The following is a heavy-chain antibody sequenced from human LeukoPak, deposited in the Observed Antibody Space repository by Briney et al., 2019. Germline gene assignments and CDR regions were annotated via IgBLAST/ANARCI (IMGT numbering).Heavy chain of an antibody. Sequence: GGSLRLSCAASGFPFSSHAMSWVRQAPGKGLEWVSTISGRGDRTYYADSVKGRFTISRDKSKNTLYLQMNSLRAEDTAVYYCARVVRDGYNRIDYWGQGTLVTVSS. CDR3: ARVVRDGYNRIDY. J-gene: IGHJ4*02. V-gene: IGHV3-23*01. CDR1: GFPFSSHA. D-gene: IGHD5-24*01. CDR2: ISGRGDRT.